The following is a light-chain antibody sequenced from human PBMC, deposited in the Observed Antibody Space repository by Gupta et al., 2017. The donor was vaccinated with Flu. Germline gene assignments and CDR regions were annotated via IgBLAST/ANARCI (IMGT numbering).Light chain of an antibody. CDR3: ASYTITSARV. J-gene: IGLJ1*01. Sequence: SITISCTGTSSDVGALNHVSWYQQHPGKVPKVMIYEVNNRPSGVSIRFSGSKSGNTASLTISGLQAEDEADYYCASYTITSARVFGTGTKVTVL. CDR2: EVN. CDR1: SSDVGALNH. V-gene: IGLV2-14*01.